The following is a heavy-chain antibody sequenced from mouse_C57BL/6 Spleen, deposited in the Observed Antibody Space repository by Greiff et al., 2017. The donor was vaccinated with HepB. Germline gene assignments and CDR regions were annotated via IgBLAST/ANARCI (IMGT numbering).Heavy chain of an antibody. V-gene: IGHV2-2*01. J-gene: IGHJ2*01. D-gene: IGHD1-1*02. CDR3: ASGGYSFDY. CDR2: IWSGGST. CDR1: GFSLTSYG. Sequence: VQRVESGPGLVQPSQRLSITCTVSGFSLTSYGVHWVRQSPGKGLEWLGVIWSGGSTDYNAAFISRLSISKDNSKSQVFFKMNSLQADDTAIYYCASGGYSFDYWGQGTTLTVSS.